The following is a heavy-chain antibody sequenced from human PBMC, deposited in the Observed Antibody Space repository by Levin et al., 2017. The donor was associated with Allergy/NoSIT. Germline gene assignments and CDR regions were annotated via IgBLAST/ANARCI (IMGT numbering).Heavy chain of an antibody. Sequence: PGGSLRLSCSASGFSSGFSVRTYAMNWVRQAPGQGLEYVSAMSPYGGATYYADSVKGRFTISRDASKNTLYLQMSSLRTEDTAIYYCVKGKEYCGGGGCQKYFFDSWGQGTLVTVSS. V-gene: IGHV3-64D*06. CDR1: GFSSGFSVRTYA. J-gene: IGHJ4*02. CDR2: MSPYGGAT. CDR3: VKGKEYCGGGGCQKYFFDS. D-gene: IGHD2-21*01.